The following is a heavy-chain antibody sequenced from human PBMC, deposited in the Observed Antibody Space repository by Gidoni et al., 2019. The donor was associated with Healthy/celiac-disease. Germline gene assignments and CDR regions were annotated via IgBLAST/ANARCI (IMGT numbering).Heavy chain of an antibody. D-gene: IGHD3-3*01. CDR2: IWYYGSNK. CDR3: ARARITIFGVVKAGMDV. J-gene: IGHJ6*02. Sequence: QVQLVESGGGVVQPGRSLRLSCAASGFTFSSYGMHWVRQAPGKGLGWVPVIWYYGSNKYYADSVKGRFTISRDNSKNTLYLQMNSLRAEDTAVYYGARARITIFGVVKAGMDVWGQGTTVTVSS. CDR1: GFTFSSYG. V-gene: IGHV3-33*01.